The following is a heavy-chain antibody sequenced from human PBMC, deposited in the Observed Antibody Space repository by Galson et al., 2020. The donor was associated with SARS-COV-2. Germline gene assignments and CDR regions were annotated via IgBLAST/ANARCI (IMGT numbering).Heavy chain of an antibody. Sequence: GESLKIYCGASGFTFIDYAMTWVRQAPGKGLEWVSAISGSGRFTYSAESVKGRFTISRDNSRNTLYLQMSSLRADDTARYYCARENVAAAATFFDYWGQGTPVTVS. D-gene: IGHD6-13*01. CDR2: ISGSGRFT. CDR1: GFTFIDYA. V-gene: IGHV3-23*01. CDR3: ARENVAAAATFFDY. J-gene: IGHJ4*02.